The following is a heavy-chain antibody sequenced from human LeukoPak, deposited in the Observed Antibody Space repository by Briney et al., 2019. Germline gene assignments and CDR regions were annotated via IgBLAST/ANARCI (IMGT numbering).Heavy chain of an antibody. V-gene: IGHV3-30*03. J-gene: IGHJ3*02. Sequence: GGSLRLSCAASGFTFSNYGMHWVRQAPGKGLEWVAVISYDGSNKYYVDSVKGRFTISRDNAKNSLYLQMSDLRAEDTSVYYCARDQNYCSSDRCYDAFDIWGQGTMVTVSS. CDR2: ISYDGSNK. CDR3: ARDQNYCSSDRCYDAFDI. CDR1: GFTFSNYG. D-gene: IGHD2-2*01.